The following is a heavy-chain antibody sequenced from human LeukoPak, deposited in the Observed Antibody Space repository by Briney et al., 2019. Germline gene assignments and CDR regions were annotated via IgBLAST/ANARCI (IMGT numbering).Heavy chain of an antibody. J-gene: IGHJ4*02. V-gene: IGHV3-30*02. Sequence: GGSRRLSCAASGFTFSNYGMHWVRQAPGKGLEWVAFIRSDGSNTYYADSVKGRFTISRDNSRNTLYLQMDSLRAEDTAVYYCAKGGSSYSYSFDNWGQGTLVTVSS. CDR1: GFTFSNYG. CDR2: IRSDGSNT. D-gene: IGHD6-13*01. CDR3: AKGGSSYSYSFDN.